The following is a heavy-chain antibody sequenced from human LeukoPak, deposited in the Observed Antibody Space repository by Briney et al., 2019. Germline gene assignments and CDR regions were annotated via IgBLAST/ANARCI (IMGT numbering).Heavy chain of an antibody. Sequence: SETLSLTCTVSGGSISSGDYYWSWIRQPPGKGLEWIGYIYYSGSTYYNPSLKSRVTISVDTSKNQFSLKLSSVTAADTAVYYCARGRVDILTGYSTGGYYYYYMDVWGKGTTVTVSS. J-gene: IGHJ6*03. CDR1: GGSISSGDYY. CDR2: IYYSGST. CDR3: ARGRVDILTGYSTGGYYYYYMDV. V-gene: IGHV4-30-4*01. D-gene: IGHD3-9*01.